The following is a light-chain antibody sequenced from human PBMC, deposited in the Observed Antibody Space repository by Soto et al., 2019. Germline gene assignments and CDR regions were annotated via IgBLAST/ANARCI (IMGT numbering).Light chain of an antibody. CDR3: SSHTSSSTLSYV. CDR1: SSDVGGYNY. CDR2: DVS. Sequence: QSVLTQPASVSGSPGQSITISCTGTSSDVGGYNYVSWYQQHPGKAPKLMIYDVSNRPSGVSSRFSGSKSGNTASLTISGLQAEDEADYYCSSHTSSSTLSYVFGTGTKVTVL. J-gene: IGLJ1*01. V-gene: IGLV2-14*01.